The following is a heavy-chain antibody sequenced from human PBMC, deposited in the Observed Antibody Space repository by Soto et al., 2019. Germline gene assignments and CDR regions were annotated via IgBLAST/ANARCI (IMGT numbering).Heavy chain of an antibody. V-gene: IGHV1-46*02. CDR1: GYTFNSYY. D-gene: IGHD2-2*02. CDR3: ARDLGVVPAAISP. Sequence: ASVKVSCKASGYTFNSYYMHWVRQAPGQGLEWMGIINPSGGSTSYAQKFQGRVTMTRDTSTSTVYMELSSLRSEDTAVYYCARDLGVVPAAISPWGQGTLVTVSS. CDR2: INPSGGST. J-gene: IGHJ5*02.